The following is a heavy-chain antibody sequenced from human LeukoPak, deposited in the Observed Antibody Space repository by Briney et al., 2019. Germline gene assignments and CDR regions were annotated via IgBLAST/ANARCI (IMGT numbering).Heavy chain of an antibody. CDR2: ISSSSSYI. J-gene: IGHJ3*02. V-gene: IGHV3-21*01. Sequence: GGSLRLSCAASGFTFSSYSMNWVRQAPGKGLEWASSISSSSSYIYYADSVKGRFTISRGNAKNSLYLQMNSLRAEDTAVYYCARDRSSVLPRRGGAFDIWGQGTMVTVSS. CDR3: ARDRSSVLPRRGGAFDI. D-gene: IGHD6-25*01. CDR1: GFTFSSYS.